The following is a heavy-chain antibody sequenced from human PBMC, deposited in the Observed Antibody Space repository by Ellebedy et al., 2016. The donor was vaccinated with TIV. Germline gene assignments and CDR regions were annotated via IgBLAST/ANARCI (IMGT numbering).Heavy chain of an antibody. V-gene: IGHV3-23*01. J-gene: IGHJ6*02. CDR1: GFSFRSYA. CDR2: IIGSGGST. D-gene: IGHD5-24*01. Sequence: PGGSLRLSCAASGFSFRSYAMSWVRQVPGKGLQWVSVIIGSGGSTYYADSVKGRFTISRDNSKNTLYLQMSSLRAEDTAVYYCANGATNRGMDVWGQGTTVTVSS. CDR3: ANGATNRGMDV.